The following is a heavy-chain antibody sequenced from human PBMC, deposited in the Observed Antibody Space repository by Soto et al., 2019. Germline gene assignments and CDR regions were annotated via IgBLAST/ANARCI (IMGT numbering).Heavy chain of an antibody. CDR2: ISRDGSEK. J-gene: IGHJ4*02. V-gene: IGHV3-7*01. CDR3: ARGFGDGWYGGPDY. CDR1: GFTFSNYW. Sequence: EVQLVESGGGLVQAGGSLRLSCAASGFTFSNYWMNWVLQAPGKGLEWVAYISRDGSEKSYVDSVKGRCTISRDNAKKSLFLQMNSLRVEDTAVYYCARGFGDGWYGGPDYWGQGTLVTVSS. D-gene: IGHD6-19*01.